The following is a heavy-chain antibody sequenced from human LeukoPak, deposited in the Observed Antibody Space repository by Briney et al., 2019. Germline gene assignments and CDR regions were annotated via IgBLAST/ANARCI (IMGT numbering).Heavy chain of an antibody. CDR1: GFTFSSYG. CDR3: ARDTAPYDSSGYRADY. V-gene: IGHV3-23*01. CDR2: ISGSGGST. D-gene: IGHD3-22*01. Sequence: GGSLRLSCAASGFTFSSYGMSWVRQAPGKGLEWVSAISGSGGSTYYADSVKGRFTVSRDNAKNSLYLQMNSLRSEDTAVYYCARDTAPYDSSGYRADYWGQGTLVTVSS. J-gene: IGHJ4*02.